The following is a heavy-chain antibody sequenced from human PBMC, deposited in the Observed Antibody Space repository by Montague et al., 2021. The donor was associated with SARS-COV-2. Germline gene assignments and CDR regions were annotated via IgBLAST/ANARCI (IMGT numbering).Heavy chain of an antibody. V-gene: IGHV4-59*01. CDR2: IFRSGAT. J-gene: IGHJ6*02. CDR3: ARTPRGSRYFYGVDV. Sequence: SETLPLTCTVSGDSISDYYWSWIRQPPGMGLEWIGHIFRSGATNYNPPLKSRVIISLDTSKSQFSLRLSSVTAADTAIYYCARTPRGSRYFYGVDVWGQGTTVTVSS. D-gene: IGHD3-10*01. CDR1: GDSISDYY.